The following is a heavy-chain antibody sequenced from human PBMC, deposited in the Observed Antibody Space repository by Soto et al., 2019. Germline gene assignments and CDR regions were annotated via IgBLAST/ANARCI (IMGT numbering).Heavy chain of an antibody. Sequence: QVQLVQSGAEVKKPGSSVKVSCKASGGTFSSYTISWVRQAPGQGLEWMGRIIPTLGIANYAQKFQGRVTITADKSTSTAYMELSSLRSEDTAVYYCARGLVFQSGAFDIWGQGTMVTVSS. CDR1: GGTFSSYT. CDR2: IIPTLGIA. V-gene: IGHV1-69*02. D-gene: IGHD3-10*01. J-gene: IGHJ3*02. CDR3: ARGLVFQSGAFDI.